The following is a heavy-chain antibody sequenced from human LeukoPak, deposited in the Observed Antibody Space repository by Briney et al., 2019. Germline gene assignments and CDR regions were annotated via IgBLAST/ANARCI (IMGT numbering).Heavy chain of an antibody. CDR3: ARLGYYYGMDV. CDR1: GFTSSNYE. CDR2: ISSSGSTI. V-gene: IGHV3-48*03. Sequence: GGSLRLSCAASGFTSSNYEMNWARQAPGKGLEWVSYISSSGSTIYYADSVKGRFTISRDNAKNSLYLQMNSLRAEDTAVYYCARLGYYYGMDVWGQGTTVTVSS. J-gene: IGHJ6*02.